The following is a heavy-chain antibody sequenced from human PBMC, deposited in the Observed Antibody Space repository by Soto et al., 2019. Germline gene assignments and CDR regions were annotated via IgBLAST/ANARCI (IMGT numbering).Heavy chain of an antibody. CDR1: GYTFTGYY. V-gene: IGHV1-2*04. J-gene: IGHJ4*02. Sequence: ASVKVSCKASGYTFTGYYMHWVRQAPGQGLEWMGWINPNSGGTNYAQKFQGWVTMTRDTSISTAYMELSRLRSDDTAVYYCARFITGTKYYFDYWGQGTLVTVSS. CDR2: INPNSGGT. CDR3: ARFITGTKYYFDY. D-gene: IGHD1-20*01.